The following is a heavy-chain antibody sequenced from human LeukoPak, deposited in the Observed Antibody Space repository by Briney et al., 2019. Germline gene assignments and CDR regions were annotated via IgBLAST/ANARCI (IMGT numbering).Heavy chain of an antibody. V-gene: IGHV3-30*02. J-gene: IGHJ6*03. CDR1: GFTFSSYG. CDR3: ASGRVSSSTWYSTYYYYFYMDV. D-gene: IGHD1-1*01. Sequence: GGSLRLSCGASGFTFSSYGMHWVRQAPGKGLEWVAFIRYDGSNKYYADSVKGRFTISRDNSKNTLYLQMNSLRAEDTAVYFCASGRVSSSTWYSTYYYYFYMDVWGKGTTVTVSS. CDR2: IRYDGSNK.